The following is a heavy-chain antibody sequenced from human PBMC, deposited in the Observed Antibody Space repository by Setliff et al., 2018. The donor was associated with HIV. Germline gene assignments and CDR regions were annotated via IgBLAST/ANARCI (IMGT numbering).Heavy chain of an antibody. J-gene: IGHJ3*02. CDR2: IWYDGSNK. Sequence: PGGSLRLSCAASGFTFSSYGIHWVRQAPGKGLEWVALIWYDGSNKYYADSVKGRFTISRDNPKNTLYLQMSSLRAEDTAVYYCAKDRLEWLAPDGFDIWGLGTMVTVSS. CDR3: AKDRLEWLAPDGFDI. V-gene: IGHV3-33*06. D-gene: IGHD3-3*01. CDR1: GFTFSSYG.